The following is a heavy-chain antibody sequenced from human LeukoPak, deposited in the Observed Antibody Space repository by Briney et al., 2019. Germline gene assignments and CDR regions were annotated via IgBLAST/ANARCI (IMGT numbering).Heavy chain of an antibody. CDR2: ISGSGGST. V-gene: IGHV3-23*01. CDR3: AKVPPSVYDFWSGYWKDVDYYYYYMDV. J-gene: IGHJ6*03. D-gene: IGHD3-3*01. Sequence: GGSLRPSCAASGFTFSSYAMSWVRQAPGKGLEWVSAISGSGGSTYYADSVKGRFTISRDNSKNTLYLQMNSLRAEDTAVYYCAKVPPSVYDFWSGYWKDVDYYYYYMDVWGKGTTVTVSS. CDR1: GFTFSSYA.